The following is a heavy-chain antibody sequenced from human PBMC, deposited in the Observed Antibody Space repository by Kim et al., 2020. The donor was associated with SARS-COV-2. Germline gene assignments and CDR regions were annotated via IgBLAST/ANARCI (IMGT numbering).Heavy chain of an antibody. Sequence: GGSLRLSCAASGFTVSDSYMTWVRQAPGKGLEWVSVIYSDGSTYYADSVKGRFTISRDICKNTLDLQMNSLRAEDTAVYYCARDRYSSSWYGYWGQGTLVTVSS. J-gene: IGHJ4*02. CDR3: ARDRYSSSWYGY. CDR1: GFTVSDSY. D-gene: IGHD6-13*01. V-gene: IGHV3-66*01. CDR2: IYSDGST.